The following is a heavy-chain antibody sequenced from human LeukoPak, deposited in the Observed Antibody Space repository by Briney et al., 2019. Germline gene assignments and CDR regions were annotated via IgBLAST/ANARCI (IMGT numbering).Heavy chain of an antibody. J-gene: IGHJ4*02. V-gene: IGHV4-38-2*02. Sequence: SETLSLTCTVSGGSISSYYWSWIRQPPGKGLEWIGSIYHSGNTYYNPSLKSRVTVSADTSKNQFSLRLSSVTAADTAVYYCARDLIAVSLYYFDYWGQGTQVTVSS. CDR1: GGSISSYY. CDR3: ARDLIAVSLYYFDY. CDR2: IYHSGNT. D-gene: IGHD6-19*01.